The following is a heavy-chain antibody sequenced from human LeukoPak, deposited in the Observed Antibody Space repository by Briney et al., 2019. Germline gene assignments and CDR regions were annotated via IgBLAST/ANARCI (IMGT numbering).Heavy chain of an antibody. CDR2: IYYSGST. CDR3: ARQTSAYGDYHLDY. V-gene: IGHV4-59*08. CDR1: GGSISIYY. J-gene: IGHJ4*02. D-gene: IGHD4-17*01. Sequence: PSETLSLTCTVSGGSISIYYWSWIRQPPGKGLEWIGYIYYSGSTNYNPSLKSRVTISVDTSKNQFSLKLSSVTAADTAVYYCARQTSAYGDYHLDYWGQGTLVTVSS.